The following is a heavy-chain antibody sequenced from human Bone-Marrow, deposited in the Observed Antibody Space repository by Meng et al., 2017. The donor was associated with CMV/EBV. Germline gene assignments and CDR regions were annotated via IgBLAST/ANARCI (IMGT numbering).Heavy chain of an antibody. V-gene: IGHV4-31*03. D-gene: IGHD3-3*01. J-gene: IGHJ6*02. Sequence: LRLSCTVSGGSISSGGYYWSWIRQHPGKGLEWIGYIYYSGSTYYNPSLKSRVTISVDTSKNQFSLKLSSVTAADTAVYYCARVLENPHYDFWSGPYYYGMNVWGQGTTVTVSS. CDR3: ARVLENPHYDFWSGPYYYGMNV. CDR2: IYYSGST. CDR1: GGSISSGGYY.